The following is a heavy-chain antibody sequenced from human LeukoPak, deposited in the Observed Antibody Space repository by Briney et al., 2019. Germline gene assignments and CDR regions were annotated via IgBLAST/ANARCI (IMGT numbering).Heavy chain of an antibody. Sequence: GGSLRLSCAASGFTFSSYAMSWVRQAPGKGLEWVSAISGSCGSTYYADSVKGRFTISRDNSKNTLYLQMNSLRAEDTAVYYCAKDYSSSWFSIFDYWGQGTLVTVSS. V-gene: IGHV3-23*01. CDR3: AKDYSSSWFSIFDY. CDR1: GFTFSSYA. D-gene: IGHD6-13*01. CDR2: ISGSCGST. J-gene: IGHJ4*02.